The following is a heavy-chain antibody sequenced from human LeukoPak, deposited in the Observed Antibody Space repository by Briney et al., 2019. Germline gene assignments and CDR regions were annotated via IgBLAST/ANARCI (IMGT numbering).Heavy chain of an antibody. CDR3: ASPYYDS. Sequence: GSLRLSCAASGFTFSSYSMNWVRQPPGKGLEWIGEINHSGSTNYNPSLKSRVTISVDTSKNQFSLKLSSVTAADTAVYYCASPYYDSWGQGTLVTVSS. CDR2: INHSGST. D-gene: IGHD3-10*01. J-gene: IGHJ5*01. V-gene: IGHV4-34*01. CDR1: GFTFSSYS.